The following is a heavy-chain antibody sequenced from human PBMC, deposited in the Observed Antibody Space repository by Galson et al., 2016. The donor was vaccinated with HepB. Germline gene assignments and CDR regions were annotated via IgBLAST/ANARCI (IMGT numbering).Heavy chain of an antibody. J-gene: IGHJ4*02. CDR1: GFTFSSYT. CDR3: ARETYDILTGGTAFDY. D-gene: IGHD3-9*01. Sequence: SLRLSCAASGFTFSSYTMHWVRQAPGKGLEWVSSISSRTTYVYSIDSVKGRFTIARDNAKNSLYLQMDSLRVEDTGVYYCARETYDILTGGTAFDYWGQGTLVTVSS. CDR2: ISSRTTYV. V-gene: IGHV3-21*01.